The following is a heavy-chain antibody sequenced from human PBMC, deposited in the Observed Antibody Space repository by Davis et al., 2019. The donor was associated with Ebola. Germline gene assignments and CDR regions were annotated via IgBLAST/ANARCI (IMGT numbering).Heavy chain of an antibody. CDR2: IKQDGSEK. CDR3: ARDLYCSGGSCLFYGMDV. CDR1: GFTFSSYW. Sequence: GESLKISCAASGFTFSSYWMSWVRQAPGKRLEWVANIKQDGSEKYYVDSVKGRFTISRDNAKNSLYLQMNSLRAEDTAVYYCARDLYCSGGSCLFYGMDVWGQGTTVTVSS. V-gene: IGHV3-7*03. J-gene: IGHJ6*02. D-gene: IGHD2-15*01.